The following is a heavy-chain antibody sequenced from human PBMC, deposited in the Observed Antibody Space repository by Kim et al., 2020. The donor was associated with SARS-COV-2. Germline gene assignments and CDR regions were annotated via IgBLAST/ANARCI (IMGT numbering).Heavy chain of an antibody. D-gene: IGHD2-21*02. Sequence: KFQGRVTITRDTAASTAYMELSSLRSEDTAVYYCARSYQVVTARPFDYWGQGTLVTVSS. CDR3: ARSYQVVTARPFDY. V-gene: IGHV1-3*01. J-gene: IGHJ4*02.